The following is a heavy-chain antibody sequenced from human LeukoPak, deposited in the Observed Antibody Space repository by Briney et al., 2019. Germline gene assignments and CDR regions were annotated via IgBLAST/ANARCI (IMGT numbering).Heavy chain of an antibody. D-gene: IGHD3-22*01. Sequence: PSETLSLTCAVYGGSFSGYYWSWIRQPPGKGLEWIGENNHSGSTNYNPSLKSRVTISVDTSKNQFSLKLSSVTAADTAVYYCARYYYDSSGYSQYYFDYWGQGTLVTVSS. V-gene: IGHV4-34*01. J-gene: IGHJ4*02. CDR2: NNHSGST. CDR1: GGSFSGYY. CDR3: ARYYYDSSGYSQYYFDY.